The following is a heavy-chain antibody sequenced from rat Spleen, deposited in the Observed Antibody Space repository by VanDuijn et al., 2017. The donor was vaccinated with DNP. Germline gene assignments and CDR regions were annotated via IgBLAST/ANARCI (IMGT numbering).Heavy chain of an antibody. V-gene: IGHV5-31*01. CDR2: ISYHGVNT. J-gene: IGHJ2*01. CDR1: GFTFNNYW. Sequence: EVQLVESGGGLVQPGRSLKLSCVASGFTFNNYWMTWIRQAPGKGLEWVATISYHGVNTYYRDSVKGRFTISRDNTKNTLYLQMDSLRSEDTATYYCARRNNYDYWGQGVMVTVSS. CDR3: ARRNNYDY. D-gene: IGHD1-10*01.